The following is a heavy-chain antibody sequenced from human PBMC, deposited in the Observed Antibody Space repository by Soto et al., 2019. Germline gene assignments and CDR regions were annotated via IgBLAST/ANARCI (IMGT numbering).Heavy chain of an antibody. CDR1: GHSFSTYY. CDR3: AKHLLAVAGYLHGMDV. D-gene: IGHD6-19*01. J-gene: IGHJ6*02. CDR2: IYYSVST. Sequence: PSETLSLTCTVSGHSFSTYYWNWIRPPPGKGQAWIGYIYYSVSTNYNPSLKSRVTISVDTSKNQFSLKLSSVTAEDTAVYYCAKHLLAVAGYLHGMDVWGQGTTVTVSS. V-gene: IGHV4-59*12.